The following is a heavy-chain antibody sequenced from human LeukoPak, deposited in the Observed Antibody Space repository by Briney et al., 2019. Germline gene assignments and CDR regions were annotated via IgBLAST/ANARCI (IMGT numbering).Heavy chain of an antibody. CDR3: ARDKSSTNWLDS. D-gene: IGHD3-10*01. CDR1: GYTFTDYC. CDR2: INPSGGST. Sequence: ASVKVSCKASGYTFTDYCIHWVRQAPGQGLEWMGIINPSGGSTNYAQKFQGRVTMTSDTSASTVYLDLSSLRSEDTAIYYCARDKSSTNWLDSWGQGTLVTVSS. J-gene: IGHJ5*01. V-gene: IGHV1-46*01.